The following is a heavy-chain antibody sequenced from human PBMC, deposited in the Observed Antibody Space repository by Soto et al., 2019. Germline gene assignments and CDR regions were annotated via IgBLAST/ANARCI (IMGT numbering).Heavy chain of an antibody. Sequence: GGSLRLSCAASGFTFSSYAMSWVRQAPGKGLEWVSAISGSGGSTYYADSVKGRFTISRDNSKNTLYLQMNSLRAEDTAVYYCAKVSVDTAMVTCEVCSNYSDSWGKGTLVTLYS. CDR3: AKVSVDTAMVTCEVCSNYSDS. V-gene: IGHV3-23*01. CDR2: ISGSGGST. CDR1: GFTFSSYA. J-gene: IGHJ4*02. D-gene: IGHD5-18*01.